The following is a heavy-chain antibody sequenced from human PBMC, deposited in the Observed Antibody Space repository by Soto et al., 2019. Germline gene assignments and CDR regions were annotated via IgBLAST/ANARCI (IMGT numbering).Heavy chain of an antibody. D-gene: IGHD6-13*01. Sequence: GGSLRLSCAASGFAFSTYAMTWIRQAPGKGLEWVSVISGSGGSSYYAASVKGRFTISRDNSKNTLYLQMNGLRAEDTALYYCAKVTKRAAAGRYEYYKYGMDVWGQGTTVTVSS. V-gene: IGHV3-23*01. CDR3: AKVTKRAAAGRYEYYKYGMDV. J-gene: IGHJ6*02. CDR2: ISGSGGSS. CDR1: GFAFSTYA.